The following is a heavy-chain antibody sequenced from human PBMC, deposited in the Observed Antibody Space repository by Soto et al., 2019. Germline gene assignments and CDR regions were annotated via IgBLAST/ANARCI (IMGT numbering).Heavy chain of an antibody. CDR2: IYYSGST. CDR3: ARLGGYYQSLDP. D-gene: IGHD3-22*01. Sequence: SETLSLTCTVSGGSIISYYWSWIRQPPGKGLEWIGYIYYSGSTNYNPSLKSRVTISVDTSKNQFSLKLSSVTAADTAVYYCARLGGYYQSLDPWGPRTLVTVSS. J-gene: IGHJ5*02. V-gene: IGHV4-59*08. CDR1: GGSIISYY.